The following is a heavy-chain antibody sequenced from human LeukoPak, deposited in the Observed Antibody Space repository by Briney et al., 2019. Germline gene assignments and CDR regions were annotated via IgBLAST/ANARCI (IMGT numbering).Heavy chain of an antibody. V-gene: IGHV1-2*02. CDR1: AYTFTDCS. CDR2: INPNSGGT. CDR3: ARVVYSSSWYFRNYYYYMDV. D-gene: IGHD6-13*01. Sequence: GASVKVSCKASAYTFTDCSMHWVRQAPGQGLEWMGWINPNSGGTNYAQKFQGRVTMTRDTSISTAYMELSRLRSDDTAVYYCARVVYSSSWYFRNYYYYMDVWGKGTTVTVSS. J-gene: IGHJ6*03.